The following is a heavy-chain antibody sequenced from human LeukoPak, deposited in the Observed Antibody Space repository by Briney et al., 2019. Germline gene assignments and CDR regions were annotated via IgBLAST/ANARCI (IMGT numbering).Heavy chain of an antibody. CDR2: IYYSGST. V-gene: IGHV4-61*08. D-gene: IGHD5-24*01. Sequence: SETLSLTCTVSGGSISSGDYYWSWIRQPPGKGLEWIGYIYYSGSTNYNPSLKSRVTISVDTSKNQFSLKLSSVTAADTAVYYCARLEMATKTSDYWGQGTLVTVSS. J-gene: IGHJ4*02. CDR3: ARLEMATKTSDY. CDR1: GGSISSGDYY.